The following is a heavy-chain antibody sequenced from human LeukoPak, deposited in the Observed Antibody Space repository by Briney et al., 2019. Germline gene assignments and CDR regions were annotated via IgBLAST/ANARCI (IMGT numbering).Heavy chain of an antibody. CDR2: IYYSGST. J-gene: IGHJ6*03. Sequence: SETLSLTCTVSGGSISSSSYYWGWIRQPPGKGLEWIGSIYYSGSTYYNPSLKSRVTISVDTPKNQFSLKLSSVTAADTAVYYCARGIGNSSSWLLYYYYYYMDVWGKGTTVTVSS. CDR3: ARGIGNSSSWLLYYYYYYMDV. D-gene: IGHD6-13*01. V-gene: IGHV4-39*07. CDR1: GGSISSSSYY.